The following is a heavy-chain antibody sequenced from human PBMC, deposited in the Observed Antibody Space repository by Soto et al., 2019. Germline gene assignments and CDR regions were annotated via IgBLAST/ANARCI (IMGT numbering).Heavy chain of an antibody. J-gene: IGHJ4*02. CDR2: IKSKTDGGTT. V-gene: IGHV3-15*01. D-gene: IGHD6-19*01. CDR3: TTDFGKSSGWEHDY. Sequence: GGSLRLSCAASGFTFSNAWMSWVRQAPGKGLEWVGRIKSKTDGGTTDYAAPVKGRFTISRDDSKNTLYLQMNSLKTEDTAVYYCTTDFGKSSGWEHDYWGQGTLVTVSS. CDR1: GFTFSNAW.